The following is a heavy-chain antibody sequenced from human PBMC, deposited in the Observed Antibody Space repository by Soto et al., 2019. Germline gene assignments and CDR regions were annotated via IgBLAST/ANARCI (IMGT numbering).Heavy chain of an antibody. D-gene: IGHD3-16*01. Sequence: GGSLRLSCVASLFRFGSYSLPLVRQAPGKGLEWVSSISGSDAKTFYADAVKGRFSLSRDISQSTLYLQMNSLRADDTAIYYCARGSYLDYWGQGTRVTVPS. V-gene: IGHV3-23*01. CDR2: ISGSDAKT. J-gene: IGHJ4*02. CDR3: ARGSYLDY. CDR1: LFRFGSYS.